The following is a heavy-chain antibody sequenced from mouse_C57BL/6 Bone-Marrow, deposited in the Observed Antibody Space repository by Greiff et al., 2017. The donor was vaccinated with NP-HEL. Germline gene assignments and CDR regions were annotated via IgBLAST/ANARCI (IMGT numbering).Heavy chain of an antibody. V-gene: IGHV6-3*01. Sequence: EVKLEESGGGLVQPGGSMKLSCVASGFTFSNYWMNWVRQSPEKGLEWVAQIRLKSDNYATHYAESVKGRFTISRDDSKGSVYLQMNNLRAEDTGIYYCTGGGNYLAYWGQGTLVTVSA. D-gene: IGHD2-1*01. J-gene: IGHJ3*01. CDR3: TGGGNYLAY. CDR2: IRLKSDNYAT. CDR1: GFTFSNYW.